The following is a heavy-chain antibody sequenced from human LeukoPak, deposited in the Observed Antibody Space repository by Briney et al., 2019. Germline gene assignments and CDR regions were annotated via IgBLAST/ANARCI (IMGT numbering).Heavy chain of an antibody. CDR2: ISGSGGNI. CDR1: GFRFSSYA. CDR3: AKGRQESTVATPEAD. J-gene: IGHJ4*02. V-gene: IGHV3-23*01. Sequence: GGSLRLSCVASGFRFSSYAMSWVRHAPGKGLEWVSIISGSGGNIYYADSVKGRFTISRDNSKNTLFLQMSDLRAEDTAVYYCAKGRQESTVATPEADWGQGTLVTGSS. D-gene: IGHD4-23*01.